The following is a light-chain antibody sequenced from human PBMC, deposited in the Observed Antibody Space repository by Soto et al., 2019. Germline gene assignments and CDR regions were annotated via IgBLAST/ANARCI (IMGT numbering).Light chain of an antibody. CDR1: QSLLHSNGYNY. CDR2: LGS. CDR3: MQALQTPYT. J-gene: IGKJ2*01. Sequence: DIVMTQSPVSLPVNPGEPASISCRSSQSLLHSNGYNYLDWYLQKPGQSPQLLIYLGSNRASGVPDRFSGSGSGTDFTLKISRVEAEDVGVYYCMQALQTPYTFGQGTKLEIK. V-gene: IGKV2-28*01.